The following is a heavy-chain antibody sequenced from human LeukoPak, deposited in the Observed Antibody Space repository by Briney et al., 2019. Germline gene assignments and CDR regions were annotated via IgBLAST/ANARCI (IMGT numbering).Heavy chain of an antibody. J-gene: IGHJ4*02. Sequence: SETLSLTCAVYGGSFSGYYWSWIRQPPGKGLEWIGGINHSGSTNYNPSLKSRVTISVDTSKNQFSLKLSSVTAADTALYYCARHGSSWYEKDYFDYWGQGTLVTVSS. CDR3: ARHGSSWYEKDYFDY. V-gene: IGHV4-34*01. D-gene: IGHD6-13*01. CDR1: GGSFSGYY. CDR2: INHSGST.